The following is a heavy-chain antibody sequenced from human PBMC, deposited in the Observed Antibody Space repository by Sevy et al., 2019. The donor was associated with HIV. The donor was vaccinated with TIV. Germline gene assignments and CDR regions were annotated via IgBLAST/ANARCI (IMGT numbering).Heavy chain of an antibody. CDR2: IRNKADSYTT. V-gene: IGHV3-72*01. CDR1: GFTFSDHY. D-gene: IGHD6-13*01. J-gene: IGHJ4*02. CDR3: ATHAGIAAAGRVFDY. Sequence: GGSLRLSCAASGFTFSDHYMEWVRQAPGKGLEWVGRIRNKADSYTTDYAASVKGRFTISREDSKNSLYLLMNSLKTEDTAVYYCATHAGIAAAGRVFDYWGQGTLVTVSS.